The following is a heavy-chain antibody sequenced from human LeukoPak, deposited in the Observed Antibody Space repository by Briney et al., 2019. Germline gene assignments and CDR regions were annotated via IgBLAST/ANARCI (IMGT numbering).Heavy chain of an antibody. CDR1: GDSISRGYY. J-gene: IGHJ4*02. Sequence: PSETLSLTCTVSGDSISRGYYWAWIRQPPGTGLEWIGGIFHSGSTYYKPSLLSRVTISVDTSKNQFSLKMSSVTAADTAVYYCARSVGNSGSFQGYNYWGQGILVTVSS. CDR2: IFHSGST. V-gene: IGHV4-38-2*02. D-gene: IGHD1-26*01. CDR3: ARSVGNSGSFQGYNY.